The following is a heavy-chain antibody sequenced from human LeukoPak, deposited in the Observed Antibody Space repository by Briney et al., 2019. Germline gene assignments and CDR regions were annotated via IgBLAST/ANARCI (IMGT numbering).Heavy chain of an antibody. CDR3: ARSGIAARQGNWFDP. Sequence: GESLKISCKGSGYSFTSYWIGWVRKMPGKGLEWMGIIYPGDSDTRYSPSFQGQVTISADKSISTAYLQWSSLKASDTAMYYCARSGIAARQGNWFDPWGQGTLVTVSS. V-gene: IGHV5-51*01. D-gene: IGHD6-6*01. CDR2: IYPGDSDT. J-gene: IGHJ5*02. CDR1: GYSFTSYW.